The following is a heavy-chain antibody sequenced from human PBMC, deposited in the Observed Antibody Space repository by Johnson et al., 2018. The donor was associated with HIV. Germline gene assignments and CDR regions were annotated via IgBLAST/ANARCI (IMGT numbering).Heavy chain of an antibody. CDR2: IYSGGST. CDR3: TRVSRSGWYFAAFDI. D-gene: IGHD6-19*01. CDR1: GFTVSNYY. J-gene: IGHJ3*02. V-gene: IGHV3-66*01. Sequence: VQLVESGGGLVQPGGSLRLSCAASGFTVSNYYMTWVRQSPGKGLEWVSVIYSGGSTYYADSVKGRFTISRDNSKNTLYLQMNSLKTEDTAVYYCTRVSRSGWYFAAFDIWGQGTMVTVSS.